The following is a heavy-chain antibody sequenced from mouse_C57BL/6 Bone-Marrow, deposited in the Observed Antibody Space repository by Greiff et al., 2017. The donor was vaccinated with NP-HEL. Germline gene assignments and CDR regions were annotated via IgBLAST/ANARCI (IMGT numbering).Heavy chain of an antibody. CDR2: ISSGGSYT. CDR3: ARDAGYSDY. Sequence: DVMLVESGGDLVKPGGSLKLSCAASGFTFSSYGMSWVRQTPDKRLEWVATISSGGSYTYYPDSVKGRFTISRDNAKNTLYLQMSSLKSEDTAMYYCARDAGYSDYWGQGTTLTVSS. CDR1: GFTFSSYG. J-gene: IGHJ2*01. V-gene: IGHV5-6*02.